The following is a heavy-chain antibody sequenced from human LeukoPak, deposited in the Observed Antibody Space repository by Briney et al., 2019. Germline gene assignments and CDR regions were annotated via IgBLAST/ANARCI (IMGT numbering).Heavy chain of an antibody. CDR3: ARGRYSSRSGGYYFDI. CDR1: GFTLSSDW. Sequence: PGGSLRLSCVVSGFTLSSDWMSWVRQGPGKGLEWVANIKKDGIEKYYVESVKGRFTISRDNAKNSLSLQMNSLRAEDTAVYYCARGRYSSRSGGYYFDIWGQGTLVTVSS. D-gene: IGHD2-2*01. CDR2: IKKDGIEK. J-gene: IGHJ4*02. V-gene: IGHV3-7*01.